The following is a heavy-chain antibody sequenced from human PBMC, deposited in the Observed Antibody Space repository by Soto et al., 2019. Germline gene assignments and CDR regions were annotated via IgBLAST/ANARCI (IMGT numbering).Heavy chain of an antibody. V-gene: IGHV1-18*01. CDR1: GYTFTKYG. Sequence: QVQLLQSGAEVKKPGASVKVSCKASGYTFTKYGITWVRQAPGQGLEWMGWISAYNGDTHYTQRLQGRVTMTTDTSTSTAYMELRGLRADDTAVYYGARVRQLVGYFYDYSDVGGKGTTVTVSS. J-gene: IGHJ6*03. CDR2: ISAYNGDT. D-gene: IGHD6-6*01. CDR3: ARVRQLVGYFYDYSDV.